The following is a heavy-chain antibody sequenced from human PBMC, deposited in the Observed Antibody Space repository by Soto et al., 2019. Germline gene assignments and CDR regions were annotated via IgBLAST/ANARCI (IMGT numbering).Heavy chain of an antibody. CDR3: ARDMSKKYARDY. CDR2: ISFDAIHK. D-gene: IGHD2-2*01. J-gene: IGHJ4*02. CDR1: GFTFNSYA. Sequence: GWSLRLSCAASGFTFNSYAIHLVRQVPGQGLDWVAFISFDAIHKYYADSVKGRFTISRDNSKNTVYLQMNGLRAEDTAVYYCARDMSKKYARDYWGQGTRVTVS. V-gene: IGHV3-30*04.